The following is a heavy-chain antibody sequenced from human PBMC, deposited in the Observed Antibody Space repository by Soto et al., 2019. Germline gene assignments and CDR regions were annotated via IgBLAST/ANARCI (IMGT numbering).Heavy chain of an antibody. CDR3: VKGAGSSSRYYYYGMDV. CDR1: GFTFSSYA. D-gene: IGHD6-6*01. V-gene: IGHV3-23*01. J-gene: IGHJ6*02. Sequence: GGSLRLSCAASGFTFSSYAMSWVRQAPGKGLEWVSAISGSGGSTYYADSVKGRFTISRDNSKNTLYLQMSSLRAEDTAVYYCVKGAGSSSRYYYYGMDVWGQGTTVTVSS. CDR2: ISGSGGST.